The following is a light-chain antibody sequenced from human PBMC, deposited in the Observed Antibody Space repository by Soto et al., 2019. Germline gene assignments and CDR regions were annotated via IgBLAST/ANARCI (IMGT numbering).Light chain of an antibody. CDR3: PLPTNLPIT. CDR2: AAS. Sequence: SDSAATVSLTQEDRATLSCRARQSVSSYLAWYQQKPGQAPRLLIYAASNRATGIPARFSGSGSGTDFTLTISCLQPEDFAVYCCPLPTNLPITSAEGTRPEIK. V-gene: IGKV3-11*01. CDR1: QSVSSY. J-gene: IGKJ5*01.